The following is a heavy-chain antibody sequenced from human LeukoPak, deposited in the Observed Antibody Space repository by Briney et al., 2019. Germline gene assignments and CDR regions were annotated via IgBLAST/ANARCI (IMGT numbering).Heavy chain of an antibody. Sequence: GGSLRLSCPASGFTFSSYSMNWVRQAPGKGLEWVSSISSSSSYIYYADSVKGRFTISRDNAKNSLYLQMNSLRAEDTAVYYCARDLIAARGDAFDIWGQGTMVTVSS. CDR2: ISSSSSYI. CDR1: GFTFSSYS. V-gene: IGHV3-21*01. D-gene: IGHD6-6*01. J-gene: IGHJ3*02. CDR3: ARDLIAARGDAFDI.